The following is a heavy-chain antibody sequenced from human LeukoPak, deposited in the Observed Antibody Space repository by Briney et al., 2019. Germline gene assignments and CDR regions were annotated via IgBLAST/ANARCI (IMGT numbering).Heavy chain of an antibody. D-gene: IGHD3-9*01. V-gene: IGHV4-59*01. CDR1: GVSISSYY. CDR2: IYYSGST. CDR3: ARDRGNDTLTGYYYYYGMDV. Sequence: SETLSLTCTVSGVSISSYYWSWIRQPPGKGLEWIGYIYYSGSTNYNPSLKSRVTISVDTSKNQFSLKLSSVTAADTAVYYCARDRGNDTLTGYYYYYGMDVWGQGTTVTVSS. J-gene: IGHJ6*02.